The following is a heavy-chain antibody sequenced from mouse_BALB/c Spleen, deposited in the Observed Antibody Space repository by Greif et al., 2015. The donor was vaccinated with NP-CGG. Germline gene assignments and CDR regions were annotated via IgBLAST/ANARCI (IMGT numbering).Heavy chain of an antibody. Sequence: DVQLQESGAELVKPGASVKLSSTASGFNIKDTYMHWVKQRPEQGLEWIGRIDPVNGNTKYDPKFQGKATITADTSSNTADLQLSSLTSEDSAVYYCARMGYYGYWYFDVWGAGTTVTVSS. V-gene: IGHV14-3*02. CDR2: IDPVNGNT. CDR3: ARMGYYGYWYFDV. J-gene: IGHJ1*01. D-gene: IGHD1-1*01. CDR1: GFNIKDTY.